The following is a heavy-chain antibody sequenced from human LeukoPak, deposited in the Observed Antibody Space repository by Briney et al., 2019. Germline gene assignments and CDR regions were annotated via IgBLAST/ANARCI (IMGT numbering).Heavy chain of an antibody. D-gene: IGHD6-6*01. CDR3: ARGGRREQLAGDYFDY. CDR2: IYYSGST. J-gene: IGHJ4*02. V-gene: IGHV4-31*03. CDR1: GGSISSGGYY. Sequence: KPSETLSLTCTVSGGSISSGGYYWSWIRQHPGKGLEWIGYIYYSGSTYYNPSLKSRVTISVDTSKNQFSLKLSSVTAADTAVYYCARGGRREQLAGDYFDYWGQGTLVTVSS.